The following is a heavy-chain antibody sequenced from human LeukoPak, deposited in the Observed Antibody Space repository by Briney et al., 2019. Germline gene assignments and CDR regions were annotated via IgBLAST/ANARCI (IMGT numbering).Heavy chain of an antibody. Sequence: PGGSLRLSCAASGFTFDDYGMSWVRQAPGKGLEWVSGINWNGGSTGYADSVKGRFTISRDNAKNSLYLQMNSLRAEDTALYYCARDRHPRIAAAGTYGMDVWGQGTTVTVSS. J-gene: IGHJ6*02. V-gene: IGHV3-20*04. D-gene: IGHD6-13*01. CDR3: ARDRHPRIAAAGTYGMDV. CDR2: INWNGGST. CDR1: GFTFDDYG.